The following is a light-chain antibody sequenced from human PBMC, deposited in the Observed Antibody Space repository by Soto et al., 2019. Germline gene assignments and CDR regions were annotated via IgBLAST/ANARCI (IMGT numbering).Light chain of an antibody. J-gene: IGLJ3*02. Sequence: QLVLTQSPSASASLGASVKLTCTLSSGHSSYAIAWHQQQPEKGPRYLMKVNSDGSHSKGDGIPDRFSGSSSGAERYLTISSLQSEDEADYYCQTWGAGIRVFGGGTKLNVL. CDR1: SGHSSYA. CDR3: QTWGAGIRV. CDR2: VNSDGSH. V-gene: IGLV4-69*01.